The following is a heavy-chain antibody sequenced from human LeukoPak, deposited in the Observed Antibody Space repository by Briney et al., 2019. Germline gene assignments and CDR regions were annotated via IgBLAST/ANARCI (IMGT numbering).Heavy chain of an antibody. CDR1: GGSISSSNYY. V-gene: IGHV4-39*01. CDR2: IYYSGST. CDR3: ARNESVVVVAPATLRYNYFDP. Sequence: PSETLSLTCTVSGGSISSSNYYWGWIRQPPGKGLEWIGSIYYSGSTHYNPSLKSRVTISVDTSKNQLSLKLSSVTAADTAVYYCARNESVVVVAPATLRYNYFDPWGQGTLVTVSS. J-gene: IGHJ5*02. D-gene: IGHD2-15*01.